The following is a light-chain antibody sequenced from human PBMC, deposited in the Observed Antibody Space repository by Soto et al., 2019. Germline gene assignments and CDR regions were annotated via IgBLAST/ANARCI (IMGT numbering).Light chain of an antibody. J-gene: IGKJ5*01. Sequence: LTNTPSTLSLSRGERATLSCRASQSVSSYLAWYQQKPGQAPRLLIYDASNRATGIPARFSGSGSGTDFRLTTAVLELVDIAVYYCQGRSNSPVTCGQGTRLEI. CDR2: DAS. CDR3: QGRSNSPVT. V-gene: IGKV3-11*01. CDR1: QSVSSY.